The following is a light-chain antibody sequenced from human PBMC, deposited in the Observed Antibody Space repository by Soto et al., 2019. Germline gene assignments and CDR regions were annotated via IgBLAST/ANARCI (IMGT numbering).Light chain of an antibody. J-gene: IGKJ1*01. CDR2: DAS. V-gene: IGKV1-5*01. Sequence: DIQMTQCPSTLSGSVGDRFTITCRASQSISSWLAWYQQKPGKAPKLLIYDASSLESGVPSRFSGSGSGTEFTLTISSLQSDDFATYYCQQYNSYSRAFGQGTKVDIK. CDR3: QQYNSYSRA. CDR1: QSISSW.